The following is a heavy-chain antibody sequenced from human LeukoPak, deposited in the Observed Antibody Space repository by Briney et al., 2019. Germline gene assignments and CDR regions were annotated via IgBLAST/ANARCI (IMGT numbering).Heavy chain of an antibody. CDR3: AREMAAINAY. D-gene: IGHD5-24*01. Sequence: ASVKVSCEASGYTFSDYYMHWVRQAPGQGLEWMGWINPNSGVTNYAQKFQGRVTMTRDTSIYTAYMELTRLRSDDTAVYYCAREMAAINAYWGQGTLVTVSS. CDR1: GYTFSDYY. CDR2: INPNSGVT. J-gene: IGHJ4*02. V-gene: IGHV1-2*02.